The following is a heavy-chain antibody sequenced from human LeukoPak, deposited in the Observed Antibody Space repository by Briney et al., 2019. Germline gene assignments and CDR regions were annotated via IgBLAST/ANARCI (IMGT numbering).Heavy chain of an antibody. V-gene: IGHV4-59*01. CDR2: IYYSGST. CDR1: GGSISSYY. Sequence: PSETLSLTCTVSGGSISSYYWSWIRQPPGKGLEWIGYIYYSGSTNYNPSLKGRVTISVDTSKNQFSLKLSSVTAADTAVYHCARVSGDYVWGSYRLNWFDPWGQGTLVTVSS. D-gene: IGHD3-16*02. J-gene: IGHJ5*02. CDR3: ARVSGDYVWGSYRLNWFDP.